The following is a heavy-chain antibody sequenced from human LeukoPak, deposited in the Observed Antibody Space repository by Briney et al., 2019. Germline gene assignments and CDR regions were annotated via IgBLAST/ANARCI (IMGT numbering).Heavy chain of an antibody. J-gene: IGHJ4*02. CDR2: IYYSGST. D-gene: IGHD2-15*01. Sequence: PSETLSLTCTVSGGSISSRSFYWGWIRQPPGKGLECIGSIYYSGSTYYDPSLKSRVTISVGTSKNQFSLKLSSVTAADTAVYYCARDASGAFYFDYWGQGTLVTVSS. CDR3: ARDASGAFYFDY. CDR1: GGSISSRSFY. V-gene: IGHV4-39*02.